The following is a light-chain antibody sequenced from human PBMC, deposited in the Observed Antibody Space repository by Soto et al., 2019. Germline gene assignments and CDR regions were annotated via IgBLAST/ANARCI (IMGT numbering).Light chain of an antibody. Sequence: DIQTTQSPSFVSASVGDRVTITCRASQGISRWLAWYQQRPGKAPELLIYCASSLQSGVPSRFSGSGSGTDSTLTISSLQPEDFATYYCQQANSFPLTFGQGTRLEIK. CDR2: CAS. J-gene: IGKJ5*01. CDR3: QQANSFPLT. V-gene: IGKV1-12*01. CDR1: QGISRW.